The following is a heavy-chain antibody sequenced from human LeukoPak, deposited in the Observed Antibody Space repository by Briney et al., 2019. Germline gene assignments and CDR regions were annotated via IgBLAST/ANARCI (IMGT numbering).Heavy chain of an antibody. CDR3: AKGLLTYSYLDY. D-gene: IGHD5-18*01. J-gene: IGHJ4*02. V-gene: IGHV3-30-3*01. CDR1: GFTFSSYA. CDR2: ISYDGSNK. Sequence: GRSLRLSCAASGFTFSSYAMHWVRQAPGKGLEWVAVISYDGSNKYYADSLKGRFSISRDNAKNTLYLQMNSLRAEDTALYYCAKGLLTYSYLDYWGQGTLVTVSS.